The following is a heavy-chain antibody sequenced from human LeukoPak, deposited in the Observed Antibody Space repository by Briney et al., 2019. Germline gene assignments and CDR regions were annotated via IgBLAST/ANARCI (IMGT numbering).Heavy chain of an antibody. J-gene: IGHJ6*03. CDR3: ARGIAVEFYYYMDV. Sequence: ASVKVSCKASGGTFSSYGISWVRQAPGQGLEWMGWISAYNGNTNYAQKLQGRVTMTTDTSTSTAYMELRSLRSDDTAVYYCARGIAVEFYYYMDVWGKGTTVTVSS. CDR2: ISAYNGNT. V-gene: IGHV1-18*01. D-gene: IGHD6-19*01. CDR1: GGTFSSYG.